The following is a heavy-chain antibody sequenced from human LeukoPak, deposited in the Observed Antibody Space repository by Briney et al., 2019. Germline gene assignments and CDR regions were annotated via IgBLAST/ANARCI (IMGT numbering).Heavy chain of an antibody. CDR3: ARANMVRGVGLFFDRNWFDP. CDR1: GYTFTGYY. CDR2: INPNSGGT. Sequence: GASVTVFCKASGYTFTGYYMHWVRQAPGQGLEWMGWINPNSGGTNYAQKFQGRVTMTRHTSISTAYMELSRLRSDDTAVYYCARANMVRGVGLFFDRNWFDPWGQGTLVTVSS. V-gene: IGHV1-2*02. D-gene: IGHD3-10*01. J-gene: IGHJ5*02.